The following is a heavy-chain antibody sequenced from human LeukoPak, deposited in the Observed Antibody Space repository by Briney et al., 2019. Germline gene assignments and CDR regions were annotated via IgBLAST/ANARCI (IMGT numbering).Heavy chain of an antibody. CDR3: ATGRSIRYFDY. J-gene: IGHJ4*02. Sequence: PSETLSLTCSVSGVSIFSYYWNWIRQPPGKGLEWIGYVHYSGSTNYNPSLKSRVTISVGTSKSQFSLKLSSATAADTAVYYCATGRSIRYFDYWGQGTLLTVSS. CDR1: GVSIFSYY. CDR2: VHYSGST. V-gene: IGHV4-59*08. D-gene: IGHD3-9*01.